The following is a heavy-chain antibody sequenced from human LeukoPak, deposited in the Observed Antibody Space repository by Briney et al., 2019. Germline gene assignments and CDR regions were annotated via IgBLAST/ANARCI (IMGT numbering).Heavy chain of an antibody. CDR2: ISSSSNYR. D-gene: IGHD3-22*01. CDR3: AKDGAVVSYFDY. CDR1: GFTFSTNT. V-gene: IGHV3-21*01. J-gene: IGHJ4*02. Sequence: AGGSLRLSCAASGFTFSTNTMNWVRQAPGKGLEWVSSISSSSNYRYHADSVKGRFIISRDNAKNSLYLQMNSLRAEDTAVYYCAKDGAVVSYFDYWGQGTLVTVSS.